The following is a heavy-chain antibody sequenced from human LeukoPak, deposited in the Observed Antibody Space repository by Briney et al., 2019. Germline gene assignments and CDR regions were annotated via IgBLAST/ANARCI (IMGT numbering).Heavy chain of an antibody. V-gene: IGHV4-39*07. D-gene: IGHD1-26*01. J-gene: IGHJ4*02. CDR3: ARAGIVGATLSYFDY. Sequence: PSETLSLTCTASGGSISSSSYYWGWIRQPPGKGLEWIGNIYYSGNTYYNPSLKSRVTISVDTSKNQFSLNLSSVTAADTAVYYCARAGIVGATLSYFDYWGQGTLVTVSS. CDR2: IYYSGNT. CDR1: GGSISSSSYY.